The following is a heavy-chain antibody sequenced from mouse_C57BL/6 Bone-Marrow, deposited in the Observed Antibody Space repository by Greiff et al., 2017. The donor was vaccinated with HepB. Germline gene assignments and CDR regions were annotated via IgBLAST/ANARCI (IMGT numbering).Heavy chain of an antibody. CDR3: VRRGGPGYLDAMDY. CDR2: IRSKSNNYAT. D-gene: IGHD1-2*01. V-gene: IGHV10-1*01. CDR1: GFSFNTYA. Sequence: EVQLQQSGGGLVQPKGSLKLSCAASGFSFNTYAMNWVRQAPGKGLEWVARIRSKSNNYATYYADSVKDRFTISRDDSESMLYLQMNNLKTEDTAMYYCVRRGGPGYLDAMDYWGQGTSVTVSS. J-gene: IGHJ4*01.